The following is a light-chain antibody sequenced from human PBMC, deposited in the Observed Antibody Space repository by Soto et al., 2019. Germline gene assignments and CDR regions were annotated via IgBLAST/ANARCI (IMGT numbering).Light chain of an antibody. CDR1: QSIGKH. CDR3: QQLLSYPIT. J-gene: IGKJ5*01. Sequence: DIQMTQSPSSLSASVGDRVTITCRASQSIGKHLNWYQQKPGKAPKFLIYAASNLQSGVPSRFSGSGSGTSFTLTISSLQPEDFATYYCQQLLSYPITFGQGTRLEIK. CDR2: AAS. V-gene: IGKV1-9*01.